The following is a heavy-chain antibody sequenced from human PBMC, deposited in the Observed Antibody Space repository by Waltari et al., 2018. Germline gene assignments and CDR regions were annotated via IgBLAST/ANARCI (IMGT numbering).Heavy chain of an antibody. CDR1: DGSITNYF. D-gene: IGHD2-21*02. J-gene: IGHJ3*01. Sequence: QVQLRESGPGLVKSSETLSITCTVSDGSITNYFWNWIRQPPGKALEWIGYIRNTGITKINPSLKSRFSMSVDTSKNQSSLKVTAVTATDTSVYYCARWQSDWRAFNVWGQGTTVTVSS. V-gene: IGHV4-59*08. CDR2: IRNTGIT. CDR3: ARWQSDWRAFNV.